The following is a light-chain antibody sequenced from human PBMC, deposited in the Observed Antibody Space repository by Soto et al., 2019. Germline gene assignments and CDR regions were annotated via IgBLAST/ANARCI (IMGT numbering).Light chain of an antibody. V-gene: IGKV1-17*03. Sequence: DVPMIQSPSAMSASVGDRVTITCRASQDISRFLAWFQQKPGKAPERLIYDTSTLQVGVPSRFSGGGSGTEFTLAISGLQPDDSATYYCLQHNTYPYTFGQGTKLEIK. CDR3: LQHNTYPYT. J-gene: IGKJ2*01. CDR2: DTS. CDR1: QDISRF.